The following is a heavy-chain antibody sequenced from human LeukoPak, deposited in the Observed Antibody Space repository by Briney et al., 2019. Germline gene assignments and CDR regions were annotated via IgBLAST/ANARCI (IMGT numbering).Heavy chain of an antibody. CDR1: GLTVSKNY. CDR2: IYSGGST. Sequence: GGSLRLSCAASGLTVSKNYMSWVRQAPGKGLESVSVIYSGGSTYYADSVRGRFIIPRDNSKNTLYLQMNSLRVEDTAVYYCARVMPKKTKNYYYMDVWGKGTTVTISS. V-gene: IGHV3-53*01. J-gene: IGHJ6*03. CDR3: ARVMPKKTKNYYYMDV. D-gene: IGHD2-2*01.